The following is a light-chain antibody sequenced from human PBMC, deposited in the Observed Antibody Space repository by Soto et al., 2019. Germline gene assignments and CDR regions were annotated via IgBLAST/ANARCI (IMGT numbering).Light chain of an antibody. Sequence: DIQMTQSPSSLSASVGDRVTITCRASPGSSNWLAWYQHKPGKAPKLLIYAASILQGGVPSRFSGSGSGTDFTLTIRSLQPEDFATYCCQQTNTFPSPFGQGTRLEIK. CDR3: QQTNTFPSP. V-gene: IGKV1D-12*01. J-gene: IGKJ5*01. CDR2: AAS. CDR1: PGSSNW.